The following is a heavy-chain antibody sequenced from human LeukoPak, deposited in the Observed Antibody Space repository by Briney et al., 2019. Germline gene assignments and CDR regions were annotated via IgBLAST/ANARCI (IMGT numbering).Heavy chain of an antibody. CDR2: IRSDGSNK. D-gene: IGHD5-18*01. J-gene: IGHJ4*02. V-gene: IGHV3-30*02. CDR3: ARSADTAMEYYFDY. CDR1: GFSFSSYG. Sequence: GGSLRLSCAGSGFSFSSYGMHWVRQAPGKGLEWMAFIRSDGSNKYYADSVKGRFTISRDNSKNTLYLQMNSLRAEDTAVYYCARSADTAMEYYFDYWGQGTLVTVSS.